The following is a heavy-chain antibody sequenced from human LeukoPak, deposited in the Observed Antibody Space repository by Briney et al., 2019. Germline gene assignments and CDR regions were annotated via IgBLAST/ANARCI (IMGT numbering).Heavy chain of an antibody. V-gene: IGHV1-8*01. Sequence: ASVKVSCKASGYTFTSYDINWVRQATGQGLEWMGWMNPNSGNTGYAQKFQGRVTMTRNTSISTAYMELSSLRSEDTAVYYSARGQYSSSHAPWVLSYYYGMDVWGQGTTVTVSS. J-gene: IGHJ6*02. CDR1: GYTFTSYD. CDR3: ARGQYSSSHAPWVLSYYYGMDV. CDR2: MNPNSGNT. D-gene: IGHD6-6*01.